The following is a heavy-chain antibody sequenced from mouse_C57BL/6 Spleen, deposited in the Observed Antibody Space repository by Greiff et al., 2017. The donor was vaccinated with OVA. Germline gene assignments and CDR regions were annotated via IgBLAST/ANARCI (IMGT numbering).Heavy chain of an antibody. Sequence: QVQLKQSGAELVKPGASVKLSCKASGHTFTEYTIHWVKQRSGQGLEWIGWFYPGSGSIKYNEKFKDKATLTADKSSSTVYMELSSLTSEDSAVYFCASTGGYDGVFDYWGQGTTLTVSS. V-gene: IGHV1-62-2*01. CDR3: ASTGGYDGVFDY. CDR2: FYPGSGSI. D-gene: IGHD2-2*01. CDR1: GHTFTEYT. J-gene: IGHJ2*01.